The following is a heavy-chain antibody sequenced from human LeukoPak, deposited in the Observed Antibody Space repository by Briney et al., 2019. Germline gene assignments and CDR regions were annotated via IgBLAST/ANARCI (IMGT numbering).Heavy chain of an antibody. CDR1: GFTFDDYA. J-gene: IGHJ6*03. CDR3: AKDLVGATPVGYYYYMDV. D-gene: IGHD1-26*01. V-gene: IGHV3-9*01. Sequence: GGSLRLSCAASGFTFDDYAMHWVRQAPGKGPEWVSGISWNSGSIGYADSVKGRFTISRDNAKNSLYLQMNSLRAEDTALYYCAKDLVGATPVGYYYYMDVWGKGTTVTVSS. CDR2: ISWNSGSI.